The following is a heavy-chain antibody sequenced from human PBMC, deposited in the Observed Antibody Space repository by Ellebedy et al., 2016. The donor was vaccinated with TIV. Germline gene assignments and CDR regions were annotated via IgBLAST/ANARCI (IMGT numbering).Heavy chain of an antibody. Sequence: GESLKISCQGSGYSFTSYWIGWVRQMPGKGLEWMGIIYPGDSETRYSPSFQGQVTISVDKSISTAYLQWSSLKASDTAMYYCARHFTTMVRGVIPGFDPWGQGTLVTVSS. CDR3: ARHFTTMVRGVIPGFDP. D-gene: IGHD3-10*01. V-gene: IGHV5-51*01. CDR1: GYSFTSYW. CDR2: IYPGDSET. J-gene: IGHJ5*02.